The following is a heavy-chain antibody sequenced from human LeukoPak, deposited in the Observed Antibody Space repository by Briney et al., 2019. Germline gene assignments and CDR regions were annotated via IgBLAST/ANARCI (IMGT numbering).Heavy chain of an antibody. CDR2: IYTSGST. CDR3: ARVAPPYVGSSGWYPKTYWYFDL. D-gene: IGHD6-19*01. V-gene: IGHV4-4*07. Sequence: PSETLSLTCTVSGGSISSYYWSWIRQPAGKGLEWIGRIYTSGSTNYNPSLKSRVTMPVDTSKNQFSLKLSSVTAADTAVYYCARVAPPYVGSSGWYPKTYWYFDLWGRGTLVTVSS. J-gene: IGHJ2*01. CDR1: GGSISSYY.